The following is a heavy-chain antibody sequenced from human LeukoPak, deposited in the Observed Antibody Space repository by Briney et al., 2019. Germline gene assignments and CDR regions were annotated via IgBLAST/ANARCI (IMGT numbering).Heavy chain of an antibody. CDR2: IKSDGSST. CDR1: GFTFSSYW. J-gene: IGHJ6*03. CDR3: ARVPGREGSPAYYYMDV. Sequence: GGSLRLSCAASGFTFSSYWMHWVRQAPGKGLVWVTRIKSDGSSTSYADSVKGRFTISRDNAKNTLYLQMNSLRAEDTAVYYCARVPGREGSPAYYYMDVWGKGTTVTVSS. V-gene: IGHV3-74*01.